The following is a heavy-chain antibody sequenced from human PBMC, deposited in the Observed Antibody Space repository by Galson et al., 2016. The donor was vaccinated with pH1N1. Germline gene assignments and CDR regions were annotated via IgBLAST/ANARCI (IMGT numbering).Heavy chain of an antibody. J-gene: IGHJ4*02. D-gene: IGHD2-15*01. Sequence: SVKVSCKAFGYSFTDFYIHWVRQAPGQGLEWMGLVHPRAGVTKVAQRVQDRVTMTSDTSTSSVYMELSSLRSEDTAVYYCARGDTKGSCGLDTWGQGTLVTVSS. CDR1: GYSFTDFY. V-gene: IGHV1-46*03. CDR2: VHPRAGVT. CDR3: ARGDTKGSCGLDT.